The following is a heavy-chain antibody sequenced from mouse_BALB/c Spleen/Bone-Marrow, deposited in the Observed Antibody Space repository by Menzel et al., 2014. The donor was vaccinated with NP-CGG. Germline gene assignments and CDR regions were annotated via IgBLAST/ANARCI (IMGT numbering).Heavy chain of an antibody. V-gene: IGHV4-1*02. Sequence: DVQLQESGGGLVQPGGSLKLSCAASGFDFSRYWMSWVRQAPGKGLEWIGEINPDSSTINYTPSLKDKFIISGDNAKNTLYLQMSKVRSEDTALYYCASLHYYGFFAYWGQGTLVTVSA. CDR3: ASLHYYGFFAY. CDR2: INPDSSTI. J-gene: IGHJ3*01. D-gene: IGHD1-2*01. CDR1: GFDFSRYW.